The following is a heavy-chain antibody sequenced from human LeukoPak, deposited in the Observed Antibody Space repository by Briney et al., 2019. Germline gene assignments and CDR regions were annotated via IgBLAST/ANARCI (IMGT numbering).Heavy chain of an antibody. Sequence: SETLSLTCAVYGGSFSGYYWTWIRQPPGKGLEWIGEINHSGSTSYDPSLKSRVTISVDTSNNQFSLKLSSVTAADTAVYYCARRLDLWGRGTLVTVSS. CDR1: GGSFSGYY. CDR3: ARRLDL. J-gene: IGHJ2*01. CDR2: INHSGST. V-gene: IGHV4-34*01.